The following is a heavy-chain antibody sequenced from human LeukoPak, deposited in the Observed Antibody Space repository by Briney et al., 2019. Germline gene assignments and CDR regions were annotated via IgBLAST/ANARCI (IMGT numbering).Heavy chain of an antibody. CDR1: GGSISSYY. J-gene: IGHJ6*03. D-gene: IGHD3-3*01. V-gene: IGHV4-59*01. CDR3: ARGRRFLEWLPMDV. CDR2: IYYSGST. Sequence: SETLSLTCTVSGGSISSYYWSWIRQPPGKGLEWIGYIYYSGSTNYNPSLKSRVTISVDTSKNQFSLKLSSVTAADTAVYYCARGRRFLEWLPMDVWGKGTTVTVSS.